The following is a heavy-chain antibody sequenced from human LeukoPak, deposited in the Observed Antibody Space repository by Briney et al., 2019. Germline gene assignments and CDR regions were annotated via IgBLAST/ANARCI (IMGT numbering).Heavy chain of an antibody. CDR3: ARGHYDLGP. J-gene: IGHJ5*02. CDR1: GASINSNF. V-gene: IGHV4-59*01. CDR2: IYHSGVI. Sequence: SETLSLTCTVSGASINSNFWSWLRQSPGKGLEWIAYIYHSGVINYNPSLGSRVTISLDTSKNQVSLKMTSVTAADTAVYYCARGHYDLGPWGQGTLVTVSS. D-gene: IGHD3-22*01.